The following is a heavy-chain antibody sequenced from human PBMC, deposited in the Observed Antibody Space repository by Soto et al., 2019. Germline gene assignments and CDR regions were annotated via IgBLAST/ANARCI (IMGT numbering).Heavy chain of an antibody. D-gene: IGHD6-19*01. CDR3: GRVLGQWRVLGGGGMDV. CDR2: ISYDGSNK. J-gene: IGHJ6*02. CDR1: GFTFSSYA. V-gene: IGHV3-30-3*01. Sequence: QVQLVESGGGVVQPGRSLRLSCAASGFTFSSYAMHWVRQAPGKGLEWVAVISYDGSNKYYADSVKGRFTISRDNSKKPLYLERTGLEAEDTAVSYWGRVLGQWRVLGGGGMDVWGQGTTVTVSS.